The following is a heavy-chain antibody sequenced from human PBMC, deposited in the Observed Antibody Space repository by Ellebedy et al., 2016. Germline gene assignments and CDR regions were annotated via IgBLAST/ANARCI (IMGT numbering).Heavy chain of an antibody. D-gene: IGHD4-17*01. Sequence: SETLSLXCTVSGGSISYTYDYWVWIRQPPGKGLEWIGSIYYTGSTYYNPSLKSRVTISVDTSKNQFSLRLSSVIAADTAVYYCARLPLADYDFDHWGQGTLVTVSS. CDR3: ARLPLADYDFDH. CDR2: IYYTGST. V-gene: IGHV4-39*01. CDR1: GGSISYTYDY. J-gene: IGHJ4*02.